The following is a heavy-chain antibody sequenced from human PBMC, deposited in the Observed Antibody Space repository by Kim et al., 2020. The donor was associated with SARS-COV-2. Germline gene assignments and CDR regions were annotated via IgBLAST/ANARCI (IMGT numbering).Heavy chain of an antibody. CDR1: GFTFSSYA. CDR2: ISGSGGST. V-gene: IGHV3-23*01. Sequence: GGSLRLSCAASGFTFSSYAMSWVRQAPGKGLEWVSAISGSGGSTYYADSVKGRFTISRDNSKNTLYLQMNSLRAEDTAVYYCAKDPHYYGSGSYSGDYWGQGTLVTVSS. J-gene: IGHJ4*02. D-gene: IGHD3-10*01. CDR3: AKDPHYYGSGSYSGDY.